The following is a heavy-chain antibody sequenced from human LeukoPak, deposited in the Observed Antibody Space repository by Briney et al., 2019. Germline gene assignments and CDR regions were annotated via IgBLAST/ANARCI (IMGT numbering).Heavy chain of an antibody. CDR2: INHSGST. J-gene: IGHJ5*02. D-gene: IGHD2-2*02. CDR3: ARGRRPGYCSSTSCYTGLNNWFDP. V-gene: IGHV4-34*01. Sequence: PSETLSLTCAVYGGSFSGYHWSWIRQPPGKGLEWIGEINHSGSTNYNPSLKSRVTISVDTSKNQFSLKLSSVTAADTAVYYCARGRRPGYCSSTSCYTGLNNWFDPWGQGTLVTVSS. CDR1: GGSFSGYH.